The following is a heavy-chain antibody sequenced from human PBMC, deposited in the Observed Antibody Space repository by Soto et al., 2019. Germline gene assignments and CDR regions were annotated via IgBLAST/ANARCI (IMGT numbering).Heavy chain of an antibody. CDR2: ISAYNGNT. V-gene: IGHV1-18*01. J-gene: IGHJ4*02. D-gene: IGHD1-20*01. CDR1: GYTFTSYG. CDR3: ARSPYKGFRLAVPFDY. Sequence: ASVKVSCKASGYTFTSYGISWVRQAPGQGLEWMGWISAYNGNTNYAQKLQGRVTMTTDTSTSTAYMELRSLRSDDTAVYYCARSPYKGFRLAVPFDYWGQGTLVTVSS.